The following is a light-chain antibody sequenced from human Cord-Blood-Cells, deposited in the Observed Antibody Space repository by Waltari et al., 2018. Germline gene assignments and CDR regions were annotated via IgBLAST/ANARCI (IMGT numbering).Light chain of an antibody. CDR3: SSYTSSSTLV. J-gene: IGLJ2*01. CDR1: SRDGGGYNY. Sequence: QSALTQPASVSGSPGQSITISCTGTSRDGGGYNYVSWYQQHPGKAPKLMIYDVSNRPSGVSNRFSGSKSGNTASLTIPGLQAEDEADYYCSSYTSSSTLVFGGGTKLTVL. CDR2: DVS. V-gene: IGLV2-14*01.